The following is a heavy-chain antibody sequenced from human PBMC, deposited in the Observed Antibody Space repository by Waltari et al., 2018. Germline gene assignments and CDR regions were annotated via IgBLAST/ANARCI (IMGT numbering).Heavy chain of an antibody. CDR1: GFTFSSYA. D-gene: IGHD2-21*01. CDR3: AKVIFPGWFDH. J-gene: IGHJ5*02. CDR2: IYSGGSST. V-gene: IGHV3-23*03. Sequence: EVQLLESGGGLVQPGGSLRLSCAASGFTFSSYAMSGVRQAPGKGLEWVSVIYSGGSSTYYADSVKGRFTISRDNSKNTLYLQMNSLRAEDTAVYYCAKVIFPGWFDHWGQGTLVTVSS.